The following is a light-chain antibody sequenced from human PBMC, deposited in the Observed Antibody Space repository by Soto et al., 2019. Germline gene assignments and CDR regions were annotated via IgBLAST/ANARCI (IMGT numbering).Light chain of an antibody. V-gene: IGKV1-27*01. J-gene: IGKJ4*01. CDR3: QKYNSAPLT. Sequence: DVPMTQSPSSLSASVGDRATITCRASQGIAPYLAWFQQKTGKVPKLLIYAASTLQSGVPSRFSGSGSGTDFTLTISSLQTEDVATYYCQKYNSAPLTFGGGTKVEIK. CDR1: QGIAPY. CDR2: AAS.